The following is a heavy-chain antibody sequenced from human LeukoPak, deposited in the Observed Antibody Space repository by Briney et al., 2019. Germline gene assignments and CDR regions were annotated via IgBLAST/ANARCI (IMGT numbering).Heavy chain of an antibody. V-gene: IGHV3-30-3*01. J-gene: IGHJ4*02. CDR2: ISYDGSNK. D-gene: IGHD3-22*01. CDR3: ARGGVASAWLADQFDY. CDR1: GFTFRSYA. Sequence: GGSLRLSCAASGFTFRSYAMHWVRPAPGKGLEGVAVISYDGSNKYYADSVKGRFTISRDNSKNTLYLQMNSLRAEDTAVYYCARGGVASAWLADQFDYWGQGTLVTVSS.